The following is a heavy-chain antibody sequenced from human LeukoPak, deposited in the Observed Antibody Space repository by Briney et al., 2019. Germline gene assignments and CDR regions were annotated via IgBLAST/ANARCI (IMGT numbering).Heavy chain of an antibody. CDR1: GGTFSSYA. CDR3: AKTTYSSSSATHWYFDL. Sequence: ASVKVSCKASGGTFSSYAISWVRQAPGQGLEWMGGIIPIFGTANYAQKFQGRVTITADKSTSTAYMELSSLRSEDTAVYYCAKTTYSSSSATHWYFDLWGRGTLVTVSS. V-gene: IGHV1-69*06. J-gene: IGHJ2*01. CDR2: IIPIFGTA. D-gene: IGHD6-6*01.